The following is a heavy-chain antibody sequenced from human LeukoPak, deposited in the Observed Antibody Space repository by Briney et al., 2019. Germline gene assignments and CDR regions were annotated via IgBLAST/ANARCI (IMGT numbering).Heavy chain of an antibody. J-gene: IGHJ3*02. D-gene: IGHD3-22*01. V-gene: IGHV3-30*02. CDR3: AKCSDYDSSGLDAFDI. CDR2: IRYDGSNK. CDR1: GFTFSSYG. Sequence: HPGGSLRLSCAASGFTFSSYGMYWVRQAPGKGLEWVAFIRYDGSNKYYADSVKGRFTISRDNSKNTLYLQMNSLRAEDTAVYYCAKCSDYDSSGLDAFDIWGQGTMVTVSS.